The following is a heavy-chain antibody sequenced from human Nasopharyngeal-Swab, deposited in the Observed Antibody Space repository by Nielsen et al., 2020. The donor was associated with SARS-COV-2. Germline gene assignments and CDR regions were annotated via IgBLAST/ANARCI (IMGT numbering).Heavy chain of an antibody. J-gene: IGHJ3*02. Sequence: SGPTLVKPTETLTLTCTVSGFSLNNARMGVSWIRQPPGKALEWLALIFSNDEKSYSTSLKSRLTISKDTSKSQVVLTMTNMDPVDTAAYYCARSPGDFWRGYYPPHHGCNAFDIWGQGTMVTVSS. CDR3: ARSPGDFWRGYYPPHHGCNAFDI. CDR2: IFSNDEK. V-gene: IGHV2-26*01. D-gene: IGHD3-3*01. CDR1: GFSLNNARMG.